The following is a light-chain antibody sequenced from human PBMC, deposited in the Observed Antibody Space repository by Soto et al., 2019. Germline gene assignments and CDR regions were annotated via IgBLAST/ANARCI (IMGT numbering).Light chain of an antibody. J-gene: IGKJ1*01. V-gene: IGKV3-15*01. CDR3: QQYNNWPRT. CDR2: GAS. Sequence: EIVMTQSPATLSVSPGGRATLSCSASQSVSSNLAWYQQKPGQAPRLLIYGASTRATGIPARFSGSGSGTEFTLTISSLQSEDFAVYYCQQYNNWPRTFGQGTKVDIK. CDR1: QSVSSN.